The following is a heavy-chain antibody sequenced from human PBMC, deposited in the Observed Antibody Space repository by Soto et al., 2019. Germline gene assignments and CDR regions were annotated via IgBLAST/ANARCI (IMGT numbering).Heavy chain of an antibody. CDR2: ISRSSETI. Sequence: GGSLRLSCAASGFNFNHYAMNWVRQTPGKGLEWVSFISRSSETIYYADSVKGRFTISRDNAKNSLYLQMNSLRAEDTAVYYCARATGADKEDYWGQGTLVTVSS. J-gene: IGHJ4*02. V-gene: IGHV3-48*04. CDR3: ARATGADKEDY. D-gene: IGHD3-10*01. CDR1: GFNFNHYA.